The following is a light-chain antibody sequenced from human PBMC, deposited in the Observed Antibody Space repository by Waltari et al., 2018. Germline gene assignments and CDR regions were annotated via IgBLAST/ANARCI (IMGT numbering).Light chain of an antibody. V-gene: IGLV1-51*02. CDR2: EDT. J-gene: IGLJ7*01. CDR1: RSNIGDHS. Sequence: QSVLTQPPSVSAAPGQRVTISCSGGRSNIGDHSLSWYRQFPGTAPKLLIDEDTERPSGIAGRFSGSKSGTSATLDITGLQAGDEADYYCGTWDSSLSGAVFGGGTHLTVL. CDR3: GTWDSSLSGAV.